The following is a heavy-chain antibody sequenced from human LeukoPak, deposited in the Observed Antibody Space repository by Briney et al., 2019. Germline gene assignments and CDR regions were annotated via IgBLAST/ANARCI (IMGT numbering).Heavy chain of an antibody. CDR3: AKDPSDSSGYYYSWFDP. CDR1: GFTFSSYA. V-gene: IGHV3-23*01. CDR2: ISGSGGST. J-gene: IGHJ5*02. Sequence: GGSLRLSCAASGFTFSSYAMSWVRQAPGKGLEWVSAISGSGGSTYYADSVKGRFTISRDNSKNTLYLQMNSLRAEDTAVYYCAKDPSDSSGYYYSWFDPWGQGTLVTVSA. D-gene: IGHD3-22*01.